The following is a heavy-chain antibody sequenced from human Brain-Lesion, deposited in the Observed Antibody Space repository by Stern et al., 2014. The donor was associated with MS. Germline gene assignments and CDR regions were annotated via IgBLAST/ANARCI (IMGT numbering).Heavy chain of an antibody. V-gene: IGHV1-24*01. Sequence: VQLVESGAEVKKPGASVKVSCKVSGYTLTELSMHWVRQAPRKGLEWMGGFDPADGEPIYAQKFQGRVTMTEDTSTDTAYMELSSLRSEDTAVYYCATLSPGAGGNYYRHFDYWGQGTLVTVSS. CDR1: GYTLTELS. CDR2: FDPADGEP. D-gene: IGHD1-26*01. J-gene: IGHJ4*02. CDR3: ATLSPGAGGNYYRHFDY.